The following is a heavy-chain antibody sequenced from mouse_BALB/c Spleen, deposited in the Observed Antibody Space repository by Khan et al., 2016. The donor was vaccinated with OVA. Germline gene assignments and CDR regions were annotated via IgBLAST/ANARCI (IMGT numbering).Heavy chain of an antibody. Sequence: EVELVESGGGLVKPGGSLKLSCAASGFTFSNYAMSWVRQTPEKRLKWVASISSGGSTYYPDSVKGRFTISRDNARNILYLQMSRLRSEDTAMYYCARDYWFAYWGQGTLVTVSA. J-gene: IGHJ3*01. CDR2: ISSGGST. CDR1: GFTFSNYA. V-gene: IGHV5-6-5*01. CDR3: ARDYWFAY.